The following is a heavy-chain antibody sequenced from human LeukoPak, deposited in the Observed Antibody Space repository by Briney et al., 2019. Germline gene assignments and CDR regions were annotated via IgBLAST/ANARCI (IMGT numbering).Heavy chain of an antibody. CDR3: ARAVPAAYTGSFDY. D-gene: IGHD2-2*01. Sequence: GGSLRLSCAASGFTFSSYEMNWVRQAPGKGLEWVSYISSSGSTIYYADSVKGRFTISRDNAKNSLYLQMNSLRAEDTPVYYCARAVPAAYTGSFDYWGQGTLVTVSS. CDR1: GFTFSSYE. J-gene: IGHJ4*02. V-gene: IGHV3-48*03. CDR2: ISSSGSTI.